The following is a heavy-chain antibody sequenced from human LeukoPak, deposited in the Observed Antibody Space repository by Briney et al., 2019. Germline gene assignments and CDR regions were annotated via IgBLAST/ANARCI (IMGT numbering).Heavy chain of an antibody. Sequence: PSETLSLTCAVYDGSFSGYYWSWIRQPPGKGLEWIGEINHTGITKYNPSLKSRVTISVDTSKNQISLKLSPVTAADTAVYYCARDRLFPGLVAAAFDYWGQGTLVTVSS. CDR1: DGSFSGYY. V-gene: IGHV4-34*01. D-gene: IGHD2-15*01. CDR2: INHTGIT. CDR3: ARDRLFPGLVAAAFDY. J-gene: IGHJ4*02.